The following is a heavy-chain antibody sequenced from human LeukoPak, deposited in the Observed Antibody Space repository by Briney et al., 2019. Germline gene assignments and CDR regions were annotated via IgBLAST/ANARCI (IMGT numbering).Heavy chain of an antibody. D-gene: IGHD3-9*01. Sequence: PGGSLRLSCAASGFTFSSYWMSWVRQAPGKGLEWVANIKQDGSEKYYVDSVKGRFTISRDNAKNSLYLQMNSLRGEDTAVYYCVKDERKSFYDLLTKSAFDVWGQGTMVTVSS. J-gene: IGHJ3*01. V-gene: IGHV3-7*03. CDR2: IKQDGSEK. CDR1: GFTFSSYW. CDR3: VKDERKSFYDLLTKSAFDV.